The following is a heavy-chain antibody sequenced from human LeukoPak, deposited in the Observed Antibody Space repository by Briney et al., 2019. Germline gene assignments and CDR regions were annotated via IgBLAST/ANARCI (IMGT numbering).Heavy chain of an antibody. CDR1: GFTFDDYA. D-gene: IGHD1-26*01. CDR3: AKDRQRRSGSYGVDFDY. J-gene: IGHJ4*02. CDR2: ISWDSGSI. V-gene: IGHV3-9*03. Sequence: GGSLRLSCAASGFTFDDYARHWVRQAPGEGLEWVSGISWDSGSIGYADSVKGRFTISRDNAKNSLYLQMNSLRAEDMALYYCAKDRQRRSGSYGVDFDYWGQGTLVTVSS.